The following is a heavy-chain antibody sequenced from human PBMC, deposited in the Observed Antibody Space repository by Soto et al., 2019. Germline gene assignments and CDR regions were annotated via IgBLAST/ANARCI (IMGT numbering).Heavy chain of an antibody. CDR1: GGAISSSNW. V-gene: IGHV4-4*02. Sequence: QVQLQESGPGLVKPSETLSLTCAVSGGAISSSNWWTWVRQSPGKGLEWIGEIYQSGTAHYNPSLKSRVTMSVAKSRNILSLKLSSMNAADTAVYYCARGVVGLSVTNGFDPWGKGTLVTVSS. J-gene: IGHJ5*02. CDR3: ARGVVGLSVTNGFDP. CDR2: IYQSGTA. D-gene: IGHD1-26*01.